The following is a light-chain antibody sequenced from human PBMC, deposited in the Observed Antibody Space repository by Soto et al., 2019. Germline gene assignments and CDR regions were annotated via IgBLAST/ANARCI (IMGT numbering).Light chain of an antibody. CDR2: DVS. CDR1: SSDVGGYNY. CDR3: SSYTSSSTLV. Sequence: SVLPKPASVSGSPGQSITITCPRTSSDVGGYNYVSWYQQHPGKAPKLMIYDVSNRPSGVSNRFSGSKSGNTASLTISGLQAEDEADYYCSSYTSSSTLVFGGGTQLTVL. J-gene: IGLJ2*01. V-gene: IGLV2-14*01.